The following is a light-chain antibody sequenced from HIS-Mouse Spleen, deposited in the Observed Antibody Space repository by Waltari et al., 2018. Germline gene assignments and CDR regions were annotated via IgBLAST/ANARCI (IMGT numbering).Light chain of an antibody. Sequence: SYVLTQPPSVSVAPGQGARITCGGNNNGKKRVYWYQQKPGQAPVLVVYDDSDRPSGIPERFSGSNSGNTATLTISRVEAGDEADYYCQVWDSSSDHPVFGGGTKLTVL. CDR2: DDS. CDR1: NNGKKR. J-gene: IGLJ3*02. CDR3: QVWDSSSDHPV. V-gene: IGLV3-21*02.